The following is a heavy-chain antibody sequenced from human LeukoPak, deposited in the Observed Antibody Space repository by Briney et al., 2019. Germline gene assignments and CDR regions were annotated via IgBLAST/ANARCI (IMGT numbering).Heavy chain of an antibody. Sequence: QPGGSLRLSCAASGFTFDDYGMNWVRQAPGKGLEWVSYISSSGTIIYYADSVKGRFTVSRDNAKKSLYLQMNSLRAEDTAVYYCAREPSSPGIAAADFDYWGQGTLVTVSS. D-gene: IGHD6-13*01. CDR2: ISSSGTII. J-gene: IGHJ4*02. V-gene: IGHV3-48*03. CDR3: AREPSSPGIAAADFDY. CDR1: GFTFDDYG.